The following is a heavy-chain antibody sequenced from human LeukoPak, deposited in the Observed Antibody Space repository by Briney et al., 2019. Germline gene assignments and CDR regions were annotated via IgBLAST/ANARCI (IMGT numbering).Heavy chain of an antibody. D-gene: IGHD3-10*01. V-gene: IGHV4-59*08. Sequence: SETLSLTCTVSGGSISSCYWSWIRQPPGKGLEWIGYIYYSGSTNYNPSLKSRVTISVDTSKNQFSLKLSSVTAADTAVYYCARWSGMGPQNYYGSGTKGWFDPWGQGTLVTVSS. CDR3: ARWSGMGPQNYYGSGTKGWFDP. J-gene: IGHJ5*02. CDR1: GGSISSCY. CDR2: IYYSGST.